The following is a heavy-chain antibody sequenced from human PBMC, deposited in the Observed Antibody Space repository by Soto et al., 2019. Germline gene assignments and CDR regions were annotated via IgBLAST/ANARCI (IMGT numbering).Heavy chain of an antibody. CDR2: ISGSGGST. V-gene: IGHV3-23*01. CDR1: VFTFISYA. CDR3: AKDQEVQYYYYYYGMDV. J-gene: IGHJ6*02. Sequence: PGGSLRLACASSVFTFISYAMRWVRQAPGKGLEWVSAISGSGGSTYYADSVKGRFTISRDNSKNTLYLQMNSLRAEDTAVYYCAKDQEVQYYYYYYGMDVWGQGTTVTVSS.